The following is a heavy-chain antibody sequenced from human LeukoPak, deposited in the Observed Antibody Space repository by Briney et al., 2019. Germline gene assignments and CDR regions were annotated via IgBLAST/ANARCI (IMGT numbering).Heavy chain of an antibody. D-gene: IGHD3-16*02. CDR2: ISYDGSNK. CDR1: GFTFSSYG. CDR3: AKDYYVWGSYSYKKGGVLFDY. V-gene: IGHV3-30*18. J-gene: IGHJ4*02. Sequence: PGGSLRLSCAASGFTFSSYGMHWVRQAPGKGLEWVAVISYDGSNKYYADSVKGRFTISRDNSKNTLYLQMNSLRAEDTAVCYCAKDYYVWGSYSYKKGGVLFDYWGQGTLVTVSS.